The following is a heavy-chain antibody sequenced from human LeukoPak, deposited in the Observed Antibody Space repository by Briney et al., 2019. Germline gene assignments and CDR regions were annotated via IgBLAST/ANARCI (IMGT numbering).Heavy chain of an antibody. V-gene: IGHV3-11*01. D-gene: IGHD3-10*01. CDR3: ARDLLWFGDAFDI. CDR2: ISSSGSTI. Sequence: GGSLRLSCAASGFTFSDYYMSWIRQAPGKGLEWVSYISSSGSTIYYADSVKGRFTISRDDAKNSLYLQMNSLRAEDTAVYYCARDLLWFGDAFDIWGQGTMVTVSS. CDR1: GFTFSDYY. J-gene: IGHJ3*02.